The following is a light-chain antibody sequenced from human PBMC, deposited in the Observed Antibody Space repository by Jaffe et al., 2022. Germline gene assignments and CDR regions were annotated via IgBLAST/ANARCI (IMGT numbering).Light chain of an antibody. CDR3: QQYSNSFGT. J-gene: IGKJ3*01. Sequence: EIVLTQSPGTLSLSPGERATLSCRASQSVTNNYLAWYQQKPGQAPRLLIYGASSRATGIPDRFSGGGSGTDFTLTISRLEPEDFAVYHCQQYSNSFGTFGPGTKVDIK. CDR1: QSVTNNY. V-gene: IGKV3-20*01. CDR2: GAS.